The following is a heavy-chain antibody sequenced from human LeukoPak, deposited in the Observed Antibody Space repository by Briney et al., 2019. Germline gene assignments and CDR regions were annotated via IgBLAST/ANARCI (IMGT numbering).Heavy chain of an antibody. CDR3: AREGPRILGFDD. CDR2: ISAYNGTT. V-gene: IGHV1-18*01. Sequence: ASVKVSCKASGYTFTSYGIGWVRQAPGQGLEWMGWISAYNGTTNYAQKLKGSVTMTTDTSTSTAYMYLTSLKSDDTAVYYCAREGPRILGFDDWGQGPLVTAS. D-gene: IGHD2-21*01. J-gene: IGHJ4*02. CDR1: GYTFTSYG.